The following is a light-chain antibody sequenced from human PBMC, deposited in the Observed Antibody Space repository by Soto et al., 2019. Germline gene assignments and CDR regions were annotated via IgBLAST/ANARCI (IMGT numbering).Light chain of an antibody. CDR1: QSVLYSSNNKNY. V-gene: IGKV4-1*01. CDR2: WAS. Sequence: DIVMTQSPDSLAVSLGERATINCKSSQSVLYSSNNKNYLAWYQQKPGQPPKLLIYWASTRESGVPDRCSGSGSGTYFTLTISSLQAEDVAVYYCQQYYSTPPYTFGQGTKLEIK. J-gene: IGKJ2*01. CDR3: QQYYSTPPYT.